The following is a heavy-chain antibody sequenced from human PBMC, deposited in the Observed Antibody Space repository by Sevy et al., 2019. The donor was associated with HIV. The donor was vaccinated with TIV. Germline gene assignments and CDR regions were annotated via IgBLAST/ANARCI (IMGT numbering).Heavy chain of an antibody. CDR2: FDPEDDET. J-gene: IGHJ4*02. CDR1: GYTLSELS. D-gene: IGHD3-22*01. Sequence: ASVKVSCMVSGYTLSELSMHWVRQAPGKGLEWMGSFDPEDDETIYAQKFQGRVTMTEDTSTDTAYMELNNLRSEDTAVYYCATTKYYPGSSRSPFDYWGQGTLVSVSS. V-gene: IGHV1-24*01. CDR3: ATTKYYPGSSRSPFDY.